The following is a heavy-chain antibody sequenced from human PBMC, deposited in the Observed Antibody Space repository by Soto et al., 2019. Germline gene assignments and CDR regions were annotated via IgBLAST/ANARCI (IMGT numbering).Heavy chain of an antibody. V-gene: IGHV5-51*01. D-gene: IGHD6-6*01. J-gene: IGHJ5*02. CDR2: IFPSDSDT. Sequence: GESLKISCQGSGYNFASFWIGWVRQTPGKGLEWMGIIFPSDSDTRYSPSFQGQVTMSVDKSIKTAYLQWGSLEASDTAIYYCARQGIIGTRVNSSDPWGQGTQVTVLS. CDR3: ARQGIIGTRVNSSDP. CDR1: GYNFASFW.